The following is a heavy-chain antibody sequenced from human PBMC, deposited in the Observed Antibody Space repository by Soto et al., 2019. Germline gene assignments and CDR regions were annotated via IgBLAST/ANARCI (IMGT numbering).Heavy chain of an antibody. V-gene: IGHV4-31*03. Sequence: SETLSLTCTVSGASISSGDYYWSWIRQHPGQGLEWIGYIYNRGAAYYKPSLKSRVTVSIDTTKNQFSLKLNFVTAADTAVYSFAGSYRCQLPCNYFDPWGPGTLVPVSS. D-gene: IGHD1-26*01. J-gene: IGHJ4*03. CDR3: AGSYRCQLPCNYFDP. CDR2: IYNRGAA. CDR1: GASISSGDYY.